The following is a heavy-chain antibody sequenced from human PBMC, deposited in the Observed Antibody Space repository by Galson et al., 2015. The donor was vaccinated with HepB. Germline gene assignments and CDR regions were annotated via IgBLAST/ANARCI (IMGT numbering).Heavy chain of an antibody. CDR2: MSTDGSNK. D-gene: IGHD3-10*01. CDR3: ARVFSEISGSGLDY. J-gene: IGHJ4*02. CDR1: GFSFSYYD. Sequence: SLRLSCEASGFSFSYYDMHWVRQAPGKGLEWVALMSTDGSNKYYAESVKGRFNISRVNSKNTLYLQMNRVRSEDTSVYHCARVFSEISGSGLDYWGQGTLVTVS. V-gene: IGHV3-33*01.